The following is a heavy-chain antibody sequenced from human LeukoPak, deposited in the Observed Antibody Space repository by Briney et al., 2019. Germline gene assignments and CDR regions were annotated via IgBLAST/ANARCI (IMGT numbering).Heavy chain of an antibody. CDR3: ARGRGDFWSGYYFPYYYYYGMDV. D-gene: IGHD3-3*01. CDR1: GGSFSGYY. J-gene: IGHJ6*02. Sequence: SETLSLTCAVYGGSFSGYYWSWIRQPPGKGLEWIGEINHSGSTNYNPSLTSRVTISVDTSKNQFSLKLSSVTAADTAVYYCARGRGDFWSGYYFPYYYYYGMDVWGQGTTVTVSS. V-gene: IGHV4-34*01. CDR2: INHSGST.